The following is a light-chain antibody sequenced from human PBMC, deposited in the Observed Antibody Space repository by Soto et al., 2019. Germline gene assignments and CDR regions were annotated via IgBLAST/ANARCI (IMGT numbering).Light chain of an antibody. CDR1: QTISSW. Sequence: DIQMTQSPYTLSGSVGDRVTITCRASQTISSWLAWYQHKPGKAPKLLIYKASTLKSGVPSRFSGSGSGTEVTLTISSLQPDDFATYYCQHYNSYSEAFGQGTKVELK. J-gene: IGKJ1*01. CDR2: KAS. V-gene: IGKV1-5*03. CDR3: QHYNSYSEA.